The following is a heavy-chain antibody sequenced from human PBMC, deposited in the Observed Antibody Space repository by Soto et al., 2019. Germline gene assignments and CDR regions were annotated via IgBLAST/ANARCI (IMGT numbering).Heavy chain of an antibody. V-gene: IGHV4-30-4*01. Sequence: QVQLQESGPGLVKPSQTLSLTCTVSGGSISSGDYYWSWIRQPPGKGLEWIGYIYYRGSTYYNPSPKSRFTIPVDTSKNQFSQKLSSVAAADTAVYYCARVGGFGATTIDYWGQGTLVTVSS. D-gene: IGHD3-10*01. CDR2: IYYRGST. CDR3: ARVGGFGATTIDY. CDR1: GGSISSGDYY. J-gene: IGHJ4*02.